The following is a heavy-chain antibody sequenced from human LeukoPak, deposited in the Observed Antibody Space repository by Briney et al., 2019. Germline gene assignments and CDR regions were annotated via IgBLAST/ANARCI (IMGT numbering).Heavy chain of an antibody. Sequence: KPSETLSLTCTVSDDSLSSGTYYWNWIRLYPGKGLEWIGCIHYTGSIYYNPSLKSRVTISVDTSKNQFSLNVNSVTAADTAVYYCVRGVDRTKIYSWGQGTLVTVSS. CDR2: IHYTGSI. D-gene: IGHD5-12*01. CDR1: DDSLSSGTYY. CDR3: VRGVDRTKIYS. J-gene: IGHJ4*02. V-gene: IGHV4-31*03.